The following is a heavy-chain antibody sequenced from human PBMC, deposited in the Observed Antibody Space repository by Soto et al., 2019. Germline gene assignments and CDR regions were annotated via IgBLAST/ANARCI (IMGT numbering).Heavy chain of an antibody. CDR1: GYTFTSYG. V-gene: IGHV1-18*04. D-gene: IGHD6-13*01. Sequence: ASVKVSCKASGYTFTSYGISWGRQAPGQGLEWMGWISAYDGNTNYAQKLQGRVTMTTDTSTSTAYMELRSLRSDDTAVYYCARVVEQQLVDYYYYGMDVWGQGSTVTFSS. CDR2: ISAYDGNT. CDR3: ARVVEQQLVDYYYYGMDV. J-gene: IGHJ6*02.